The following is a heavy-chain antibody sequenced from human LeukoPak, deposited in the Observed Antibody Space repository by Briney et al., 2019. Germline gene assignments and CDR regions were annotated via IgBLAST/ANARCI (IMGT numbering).Heavy chain of an antibody. J-gene: IGHJ6*03. CDR1: GFTFSSYV. D-gene: IGHD4-23*01. CDR2: IRYDGSDK. CDR3: AKDGGNSGHYFYYMDV. Sequence: GGSLRLSCAASGFTFSSYVMHWVRQAPGKGLEWVAFIRYDGSDKYYAGSVKGRFTISRDNSKNTLYLQMNSLRAEDTAVYYCAKDGGNSGHYFYYMDVWGKGTTVTISS. V-gene: IGHV3-30*02.